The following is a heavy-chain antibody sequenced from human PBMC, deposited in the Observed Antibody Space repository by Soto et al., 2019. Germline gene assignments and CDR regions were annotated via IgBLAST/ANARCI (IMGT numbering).Heavy chain of an antibody. J-gene: IGHJ4*02. Sequence: ASVKVSCKASGYTFTRYYMHWVRQAPGQRLEWMGWINTGNGNTKYSQRFQGRVTMSRDTSASTAYMELSSLTSEDTAVYYCAKLGGGYIFGPYLDYWGQGTLVTVSS. V-gene: IGHV1-3*04. D-gene: IGHD5-18*01. CDR1: GYTFTRYY. CDR2: INTGNGNT. CDR3: AKLGGGYIFGPYLDY.